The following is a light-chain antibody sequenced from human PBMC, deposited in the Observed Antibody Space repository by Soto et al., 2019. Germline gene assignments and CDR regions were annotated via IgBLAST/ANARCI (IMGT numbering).Light chain of an antibody. V-gene: IGKV3-20*01. CDR2: GAS. CDR1: QSVNGNY. CDR3: QQYNNWPPHT. Sequence: EIVLTQSPGTLSLSPGERATLSCRASQSVNGNYLTWYQQKPGQAPRLLIYGASSRATGIPDRFSGSGSGTDFTLTISRLESEDFGVYYCQQYNNWPPHTFGRGTKVEIK. J-gene: IGKJ4*01.